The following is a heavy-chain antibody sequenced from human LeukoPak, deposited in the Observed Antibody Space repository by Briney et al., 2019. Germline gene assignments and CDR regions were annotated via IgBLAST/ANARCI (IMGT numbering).Heavy chain of an antibody. CDR3: ARHYNRDDLLDY. V-gene: IGHV4-39*01. D-gene: IGHD1-20*01. J-gene: IGHJ4*02. CDR1: GGSISSSSYY. Sequence: PSETLSLTCTVSGGSISSSSYYWGWIRQPPGRGREGIGSIYYSGSTYYNPSLKSRVTISVDTSKNQFSLKLSSVTAADMAVYYCARHYNRDDLLDYWGQGTLVTVSS. CDR2: IYYSGST.